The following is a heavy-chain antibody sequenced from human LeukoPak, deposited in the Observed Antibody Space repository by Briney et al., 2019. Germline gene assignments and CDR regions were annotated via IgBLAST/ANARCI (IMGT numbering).Heavy chain of an antibody. D-gene: IGHD1-26*01. CDR1: GYTFTFYY. Sequence: ASVKVSCKASGYTFTFYYMHWVRQAPGQGLEWMGLINPSDGGTYYAQKFQGRVTMTRDTFTSTAYMELSSLRSEDTAVYYCARVKSWDTGFDPWGQGTLVTVSS. V-gene: IGHV1-46*01. CDR3: ARVKSWDTGFDP. CDR2: INPSDGGT. J-gene: IGHJ5*02.